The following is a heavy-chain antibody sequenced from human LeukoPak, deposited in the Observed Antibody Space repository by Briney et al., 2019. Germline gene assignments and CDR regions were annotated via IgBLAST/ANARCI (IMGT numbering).Heavy chain of an antibody. CDR1: GGSISSGDYY. CDR3: ARGSGSYYSYWYFDL. D-gene: IGHD1-26*01. J-gene: IGHJ2*01. CDR2: IYYSGST. Sequence: NPSETLSLTCTVSGGSISSGDYYWSWIRQPPGKGLEWIGYIYYSGSTNYNPSLKSRVTISVDTSKNQFSLKLSSVTAADTAVYYCARGSGSYYSYWYFDLWGRGTLVTVSS. V-gene: IGHV4-61*08.